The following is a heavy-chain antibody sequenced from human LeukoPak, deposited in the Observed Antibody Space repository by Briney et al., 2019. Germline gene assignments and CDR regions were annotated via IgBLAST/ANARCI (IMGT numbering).Heavy chain of an antibody. CDR2: INPNSGGT. J-gene: IGHJ5*02. V-gene: IGHV1-2*02. Sequence: ASVKVSCKASGYTFPGYYMHWVRPAPGQGLEWMGWINPNSGGTNYAQKFQGRVTMTRDTSISTAYMELSRLRSDDTAVYYCARNRIHYYGSGSLGWFDPWGQGTLVTVSS. CDR1: GYTFPGYY. CDR3: ARNRIHYYGSGSLGWFDP. D-gene: IGHD3-10*01.